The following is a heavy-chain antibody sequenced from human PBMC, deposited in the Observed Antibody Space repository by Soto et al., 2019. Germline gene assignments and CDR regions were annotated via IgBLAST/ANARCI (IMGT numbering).Heavy chain of an antibody. D-gene: IGHD2-21*02. Sequence: PSQTLSLTCAASAHSLSRSDVAWNWIRQSPWRGLEWLGRTYYRSQWNSHYAVSVQSRISIDPDTSKNHFSLQLNSVTPEDTAVYCCVRGRVTAFDIWAQGTMVTVSS. CDR1: AHSLSRSDVA. V-gene: IGHV6-1*01. CDR2: TYYRSQWNS. J-gene: IGHJ3*02. CDR3: VRGRVTAFDI.